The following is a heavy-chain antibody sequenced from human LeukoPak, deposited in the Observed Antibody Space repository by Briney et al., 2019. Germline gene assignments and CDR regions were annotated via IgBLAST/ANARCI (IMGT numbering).Heavy chain of an antibody. CDR2: IYYSGST. Sequence: SQTLSLTCTVSGGSISSGGYYWSRIRQHPGKGLEWIGYIYYSGSTYYNPSLKSRVTISVDTSKNQFSLKLSSVTAADTAVYYCARVGCSGGSCYSRYYFDYWGQGALVTVSS. V-gene: IGHV4-31*03. J-gene: IGHJ4*02. D-gene: IGHD2-15*01. CDR3: ARVGCSGGSCYSRYYFDY. CDR1: GGSISSGGYY.